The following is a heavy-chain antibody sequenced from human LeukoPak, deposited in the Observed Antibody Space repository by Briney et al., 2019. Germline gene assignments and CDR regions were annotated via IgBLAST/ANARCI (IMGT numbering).Heavy chain of an antibody. D-gene: IGHD1-26*01. CDR1: GFTFSSYW. V-gene: IGHV3-7*03. Sequence: HTGGSLRLSCAASGFTFSSYWMSWVRQAPGKGLEWVANIKQDGSEKYYADSVKGRFTISRDNAKNSLYLQMNSLRAEDTALYYCAKDIGRGRYYYYGMDVWGQGTTVTVSS. J-gene: IGHJ6*02. CDR2: IKQDGSEK. CDR3: AKDIGRGRYYYYGMDV.